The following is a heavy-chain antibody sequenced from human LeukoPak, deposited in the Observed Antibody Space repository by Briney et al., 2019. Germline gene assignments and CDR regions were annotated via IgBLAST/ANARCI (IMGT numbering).Heavy chain of an antibody. CDR3: AKHVKYGSGSLWNWFDP. V-gene: IGHV4-59*01. CDR2: MYYSGST. CDR1: GGSISSYY. Sequence: PSETLSLTCTVSGGSISSYYWSWIRQPPGKGLEWIGYMYYSGSTNYNPSLKSRVTISVDTSKNQFSLKLSSVTAADTAVYYCAKHVKYGSGSLWNWFDPWGQGTLVTVSS. J-gene: IGHJ5*02. D-gene: IGHD3-10*01.